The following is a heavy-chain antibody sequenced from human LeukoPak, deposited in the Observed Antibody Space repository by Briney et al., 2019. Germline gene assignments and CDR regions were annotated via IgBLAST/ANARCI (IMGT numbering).Heavy chain of an antibody. D-gene: IGHD2-15*01. CDR1: GGPISGYY. V-gene: IGHV4-59*01. CDR3: AREPPGIDDAFDI. CDR2: IYYSGST. J-gene: IGHJ3*02. Sequence: SETLSLTCSVSGGPISGYYWTWIRQPPGKGLEWIGYIYYSGSTNYNPSLKSRVTLSVDTSKNQFSLKLNSVTAADTAVYFCAREPPGIDDAFDIWGQGTMVTVSS.